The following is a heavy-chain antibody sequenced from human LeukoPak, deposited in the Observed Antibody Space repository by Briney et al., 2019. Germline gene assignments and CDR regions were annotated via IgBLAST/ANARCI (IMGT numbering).Heavy chain of an antibody. Sequence: PSEPLSLTCAVSGGSISSSNWWSWVRQPPGKGLEWIGEIYHSGSTNYNPSLKSRVTISVDKSKNQFSLKLSSVTAADTAVYYCARSEASIEDWFDPWGQGTLVTVSS. CDR1: GGSISSSNW. CDR2: IYHSGST. J-gene: IGHJ5*02. CDR3: ARSEASIEDWFDP. D-gene: IGHD2-21*01. V-gene: IGHV4-4*02.